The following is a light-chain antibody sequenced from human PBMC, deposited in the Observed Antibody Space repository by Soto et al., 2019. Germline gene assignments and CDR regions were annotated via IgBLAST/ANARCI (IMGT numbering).Light chain of an antibody. CDR1: QSVRGN. V-gene: IGKV3-15*01. CDR3: QQYNNWPFIT. Sequence: DIVLTQAPDNLSLSPGERATLSCRASQSVRGNLAWYQQKPGQSPRLLIYGASSRATGIPVRFSGSGSGTEFTLTISSLQSEDFAVYYCQQYNNWPFITFGQGTRLEIK. CDR2: GAS. J-gene: IGKJ5*01.